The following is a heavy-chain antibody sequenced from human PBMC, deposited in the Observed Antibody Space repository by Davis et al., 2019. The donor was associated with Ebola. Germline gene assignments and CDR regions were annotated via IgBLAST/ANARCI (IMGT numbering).Heavy chain of an antibody. V-gene: IGHV3-23*01. CDR3: AKDDYHSGSPFDY. D-gene: IGHD1-26*01. CDR1: GFMFSSYV. Sequence: GASLKISCAASGFMFSSYVMSWVRQAPGKGLEWVSTLGTSADTYYADSVKGRFTISRDNSKNTLYLQMNSLRAEDTAVYYCAKDDYHSGSPFDYWGQGTLVTVSS. CDR2: LGTSADT. J-gene: IGHJ4*02.